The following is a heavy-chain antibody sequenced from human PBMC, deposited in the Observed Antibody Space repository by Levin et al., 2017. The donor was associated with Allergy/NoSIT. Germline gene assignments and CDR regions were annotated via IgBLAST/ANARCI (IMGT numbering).Heavy chain of an antibody. J-gene: IGHJ4*02. Sequence: PGGSLRLSCAASGFTFSSYGMHWVRQAPGKGLEWVAVIWYDGSNKYYADSVKGRFTISRDNSKNTLYLQMNSLRAEDTAVYYCARGTGRQQLVSYFDYWGQGTLVTVSS. CDR2: IWYDGSNK. CDR1: GFTFSSYG. CDR3: ARGTGRQQLVSYFDY. D-gene: IGHD6-13*01. V-gene: IGHV3-33*01.